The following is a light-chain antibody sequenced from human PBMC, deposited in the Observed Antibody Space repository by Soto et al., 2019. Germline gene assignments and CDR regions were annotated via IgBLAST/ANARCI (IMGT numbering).Light chain of an antibody. CDR1: TSNIESHT. CDR3: ATWDDSRTGV. Sequence: LTQPPSASGTPGQRITISCSGTTSNIESHTVNWYQQVPGTAPKLLINTNNQRPSGVPDRFSGSKSGASASLAINGLQSEDEATYYCATWDDSRTGVFGTGTKVTVL. J-gene: IGLJ1*01. V-gene: IGLV1-44*01. CDR2: TNN.